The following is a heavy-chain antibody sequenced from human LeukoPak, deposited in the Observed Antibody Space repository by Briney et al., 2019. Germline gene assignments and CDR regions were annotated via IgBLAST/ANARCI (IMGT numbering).Heavy chain of an antibody. V-gene: IGHV2-5*02. CDR1: GFSLNTHAVV. J-gene: IGHJ4*02. CDR3: VHRTSVTSVDH. D-gene: IGHD4-17*01. Sequence: SGPTLVNPTQTLTLTCTFSGFSLNTHAVVVGWVRQPPGRALEWLTFIYGDDDKRYSPSLESRLTITKDTSKNQVVLTMTDMDYVDTATYYCVHRTSVTSVDHWGQGTLVTVSS. CDR2: IYGDDDK.